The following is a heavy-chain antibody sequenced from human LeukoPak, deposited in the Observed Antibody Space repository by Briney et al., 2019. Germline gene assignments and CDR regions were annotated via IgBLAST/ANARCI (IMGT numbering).Heavy chain of an antibody. CDR1: GFTVSSNY. V-gene: IGHV3-30*02. CDR2: IPRDGSYE. J-gene: IGHJ4*02. CDR3: ANIPNSFGPDY. Sequence: GGSLRLSCAASGFTVSSNYMSWVRQAPGRGLEWVAFIPRDGSYEKYADSVKGRFAISRDNSKNMLYLQLNSLRAEDTAVYYCANIPNSFGPDYWGQGSLVTVSS. D-gene: IGHD3-16*01.